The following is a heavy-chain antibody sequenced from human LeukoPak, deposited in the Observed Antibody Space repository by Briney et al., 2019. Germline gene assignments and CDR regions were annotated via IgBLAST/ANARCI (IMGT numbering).Heavy chain of an antibody. V-gene: IGHV6-1*01. CDR2: TFYRSKWYN. Sequence: SQTLSLTCAISGDSVSSNIAAWNWIRQSPSRGLEWLGRTFYRSKWYNEYSVSVKSRITIDADTSKNQFSLHLNSVTPEDTAVYYCARVSKDSSSWYKGIDYWGQGTLVTVSS. CDR1: GDSVSSNIAA. J-gene: IGHJ4*02. D-gene: IGHD6-13*01. CDR3: ARVSKDSSSWYKGIDY.